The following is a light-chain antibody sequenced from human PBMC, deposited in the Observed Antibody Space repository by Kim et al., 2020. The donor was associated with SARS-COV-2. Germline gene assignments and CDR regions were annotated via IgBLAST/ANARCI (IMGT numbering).Light chain of an antibody. CDR1: RSDIGSYNY. V-gene: IGLV2-11*01. CDR3: CSYAGYYTLV. Sequence: QSVTLSCTGTRSDIGSYNYISWYQQHPGKTPKLLIYDVSKRPSGVPVRFSASKSGNTASLTISGLQAEDEADYYCCSYAGYYTLVFGGGTQLTVL. J-gene: IGLJ2*01. CDR2: DVS.